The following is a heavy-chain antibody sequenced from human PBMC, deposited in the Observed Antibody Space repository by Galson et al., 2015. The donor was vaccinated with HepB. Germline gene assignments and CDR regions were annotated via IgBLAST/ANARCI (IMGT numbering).Heavy chain of an antibody. CDR3: AKPLIAATGTFAFDI. Sequence: SVKVSCKASGYTFTSYYVHWVRQAPGHGLERMGIINPSGGSTSFAQKFQGRVTMTSDTSTSTVYMELSSLSSEDTAVYYCAKPLIAATGTFAFDIWGQGTMVTVSS. CDR2: INPSGGST. CDR1: GYTFTSYY. J-gene: IGHJ3*02. V-gene: IGHV1-46*01. D-gene: IGHD6-13*01.